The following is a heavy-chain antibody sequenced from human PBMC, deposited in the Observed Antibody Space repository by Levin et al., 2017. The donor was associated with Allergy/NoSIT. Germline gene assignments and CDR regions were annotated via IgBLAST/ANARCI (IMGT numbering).Heavy chain of an antibody. V-gene: IGHV3-7*04. CDR1: GFTFSSYW. CDR3: ARDHGSGWYTVGWYFDL. D-gene: IGHD6-19*01. Sequence: GGSLRLSCAASGFTFSSYWMSWVRQAPGKGLEWVANIKQDGSEKYYVDSVKGRFTISRDNAKNSLYLQMNSLRAEDTAVYYCARDHGSGWYTVGWYFDLWGRGTLVTVSS. CDR2: IKQDGSEK. J-gene: IGHJ2*01.